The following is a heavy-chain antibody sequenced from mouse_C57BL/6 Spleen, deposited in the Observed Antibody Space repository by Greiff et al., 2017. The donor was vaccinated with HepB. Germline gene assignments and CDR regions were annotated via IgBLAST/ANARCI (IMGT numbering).Heavy chain of an antibody. CDR3: ARASAY. Sequence: VQLKESGPGLVKPSQSLSLTCSVTGYSITSGYYWNWIRQFPGNKLEWMGYISYDGSNNYNPSLKNRISITRDTSKNQFFLKLNSVTTEDTATYYCARASAYWGQGTTLTVSS. CDR1: GYSITSGYY. V-gene: IGHV3-6*01. CDR2: ISYDGSN. J-gene: IGHJ2*01.